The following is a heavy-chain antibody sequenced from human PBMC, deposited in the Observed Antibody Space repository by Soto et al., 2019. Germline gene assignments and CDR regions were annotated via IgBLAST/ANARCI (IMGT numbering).Heavy chain of an antibody. V-gene: IGHV3-74*01. CDR2: INNDGTTT. D-gene: IGHD6-19*01. Sequence: GGSLRLSCAASGFTFNSYWMHWVRQAPGKGLVWVSRINNDGTTTNYADSVEGRFTISRDNAKNTLYLQMNSLRAEDTAVYYCTRSKQWLVDPWGQGTLVTVSS. CDR1: GFTFNSYW. J-gene: IGHJ5*02. CDR3: TRSKQWLVDP.